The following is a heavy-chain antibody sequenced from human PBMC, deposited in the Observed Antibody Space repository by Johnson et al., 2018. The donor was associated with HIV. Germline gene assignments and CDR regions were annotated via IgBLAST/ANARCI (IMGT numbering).Heavy chain of an antibody. V-gene: IGHV3/OR16-9*01. CDR2: ISGSGNAI. D-gene: IGHD3-3*01. CDR3: ATTRWSDTDPFDI. J-gene: IGHJ3*02. CDR1: GFTFSNHY. Sequence: VQLVESGGGLVQPGGSLRLSCAASGFTFSNHYTSWVRQAPGKGLEWVSYISGSGNAIYYADSVRGRFTISRDNAKNSQYLQMNSLRAEDTAVYYCATTRWSDTDPFDIWGQGTMVTVSS.